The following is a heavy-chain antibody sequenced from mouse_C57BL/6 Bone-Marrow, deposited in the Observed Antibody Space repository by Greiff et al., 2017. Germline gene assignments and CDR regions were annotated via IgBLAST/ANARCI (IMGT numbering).Heavy chain of an antibody. Sequence: EVQLQESGGDLVKPGGSLKLSCAASGFTFSSYGMSWVRQTPDKRLEWVATISSGGSYTYYPASVKGRFTISRDNAKNTLYLQMSSLKSEDTAMYYCARPKRGNYFDYWGQGTTLTVSS. CDR2: ISSGGSYT. V-gene: IGHV5-6*01. CDR1: GFTFSSYG. J-gene: IGHJ2*01. CDR3: ARPKRGNYFDY.